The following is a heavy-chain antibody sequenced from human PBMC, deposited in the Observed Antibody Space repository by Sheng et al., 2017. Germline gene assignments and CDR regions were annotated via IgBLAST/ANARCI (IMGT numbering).Heavy chain of an antibody. CDR3: ARGLRNDAFDI. J-gene: IGHJ3*02. V-gene: IGHV1-8*03. CDR1: GYIFTTYN. CDR2: INPNNGYT. Sequence: QVQLVQSGAEVKKPGASVKVSCKASGYIFTTYNIHWVRQAPGQGLEWMGGINPNNGYTDYAQKLQGGVTISRDTSISTAYMELSSLRSDDTAVYYCARGLRNDAFDIWGQGTMVTVSS.